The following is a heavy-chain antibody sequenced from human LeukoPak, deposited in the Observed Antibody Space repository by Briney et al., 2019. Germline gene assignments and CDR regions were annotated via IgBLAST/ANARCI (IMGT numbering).Heavy chain of an antibody. CDR2: INQGGSET. D-gene: IGHD3-10*01. CDR1: GFTFSIYW. V-gene: IGHV3-7*01. Sequence: AGGSLRLSCAASGFTFSIYWMSWVRQAPGKGLEWVTNINQGGSETYYVDSVMGRFTISRDNTKNSLFLEMNSLRADDTAVYYCAREHPALLWFGELSGGWFDPWGQGTLVTVSS. CDR3: AREHPALLWFGELSGGWFDP. J-gene: IGHJ5*02.